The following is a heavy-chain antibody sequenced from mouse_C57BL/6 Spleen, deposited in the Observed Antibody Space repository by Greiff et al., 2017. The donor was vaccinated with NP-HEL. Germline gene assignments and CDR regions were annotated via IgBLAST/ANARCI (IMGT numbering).Heavy chain of an antibody. J-gene: IGHJ2*01. D-gene: IGHD1-1*01. CDR2: IYPGSGST. V-gene: IGHV1-55*01. CDR3: ARYSSLDY. CDR1: GYTFTSYW. Sequence: VQLQQPGAELVKPGASVPMSCTASGYTFTSYWITWVKQRPGQGLEWIGDIYPGSGSTNYNEKFKSKATLTVETSSSTAYMQLSSLTSEDTAVYYWARYSSLDYWGQGTTLTVSS.